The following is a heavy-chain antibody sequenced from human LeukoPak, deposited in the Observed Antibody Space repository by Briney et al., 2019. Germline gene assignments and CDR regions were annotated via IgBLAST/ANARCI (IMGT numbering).Heavy chain of an antibody. CDR1: GYTFTGYY. D-gene: IGHD3-10*01. Sequence: ASVKVSCKASGYTFTGYYMHWVRQAPGGGLEWIGWINPNSGGANSAQKFEGRVTMTRDKSTNTVYMELSSLRSEDTAVYYCARVDGGFDYWGQGTLVTVSS. V-gene: IGHV1-2*02. CDR3: ARVDGGFDY. J-gene: IGHJ4*02. CDR2: INPNSGGA.